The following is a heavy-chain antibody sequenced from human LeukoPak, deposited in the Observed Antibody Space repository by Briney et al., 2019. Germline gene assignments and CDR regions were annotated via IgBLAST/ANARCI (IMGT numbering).Heavy chain of an antibody. CDR1: GGSISSNY. CDR2: IQYTGST. J-gene: IGHJ3*02. V-gene: IGHV4-59*01. D-gene: IGHD6-13*01. Sequence: PSETLSLTCTASGGSISSNYWSWIRQPPGKGLEWIGNIQYTGSTNYNPSLKSRVIISLDTSKTQFSLKVSSVTAADTAVYYCAGPGIAAAIWGQGTMVTVSS. CDR3: AGPGIAAAI.